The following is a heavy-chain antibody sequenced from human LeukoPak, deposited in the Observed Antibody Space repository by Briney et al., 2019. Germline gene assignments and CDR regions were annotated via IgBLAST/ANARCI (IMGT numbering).Heavy chain of an antibody. CDR3: ARGRPGYNFDY. CDR1: GFTVSSNY. CDR2: IYSGGNT. D-gene: IGHD6-13*01. Sequence: GGSLRLSCAASGFTVSSNYMSWVRQAPGKGLEWVSVIYSGGNTYYADSVKGRFTISRDNSKNTLYLQVNSLRAEDTAVYYCARGRPGYNFDYWGQGTLVTVSS. J-gene: IGHJ4*02. V-gene: IGHV3-53*01.